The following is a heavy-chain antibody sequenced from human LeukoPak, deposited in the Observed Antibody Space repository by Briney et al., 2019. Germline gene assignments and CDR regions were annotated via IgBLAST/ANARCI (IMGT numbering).Heavy chain of an antibody. CDR2: IYYSGST. Sequence: SETLSLTCTVSGGSISSSSYYWGWIRQPPGKGLEWIGSIYYSGSTNCNPSLKSRVTISVDTSKNQFSLKLSSVTAADTAVYYCARHKRDSSGYYSPGAFDIWGQGTMVTVSS. J-gene: IGHJ3*02. V-gene: IGHV4-39*01. CDR1: GGSISSSSYY. CDR3: ARHKRDSSGYYSPGAFDI. D-gene: IGHD3-22*01.